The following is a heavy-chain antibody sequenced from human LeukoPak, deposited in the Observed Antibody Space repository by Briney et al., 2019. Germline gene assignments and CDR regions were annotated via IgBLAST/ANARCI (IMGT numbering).Heavy chain of an antibody. Sequence: GRSLRLTCAASGFTFSTFPMNWVRQAPGKGLQWLAVISNDGTHTYYAASVKGRFTISRHNSKNTLFLQMNSLTTEDTAVYYCARGAGTTVYYIDVWGNGSTVTVSS. CDR3: ARGAGTTVYYIDV. CDR1: GFTFSTFP. J-gene: IGHJ6*03. V-gene: IGHV3-30*01. CDR2: ISNDGTHT. D-gene: IGHD1-7*01.